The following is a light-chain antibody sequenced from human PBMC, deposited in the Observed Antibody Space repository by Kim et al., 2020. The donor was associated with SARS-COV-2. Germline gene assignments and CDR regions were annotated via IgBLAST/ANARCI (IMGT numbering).Light chain of an antibody. Sequence: SYELTQPPSVSVSPGQTATITCSGDNLGDYYVCWYQQKAGQSPVLVIYQDTQRPSGIPERFSAANSGNTATLTISAAQAMDEADYYCQAWDTNTEVFGGGTQLTVL. V-gene: IGLV3-1*01. J-gene: IGLJ3*02. CDR2: QDT. CDR1: NLGDYY. CDR3: QAWDTNTEV.